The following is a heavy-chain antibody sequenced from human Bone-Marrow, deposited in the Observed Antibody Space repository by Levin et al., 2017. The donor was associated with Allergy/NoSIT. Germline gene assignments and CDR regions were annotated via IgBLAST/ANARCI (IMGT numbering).Heavy chain of an antibody. CDR1: GFTFSTYW. CDR3: ARDPRDGYNSGWFDP. CDR2: INSDGSGT. V-gene: IGHV3-74*01. J-gene: IGHJ5*02. D-gene: IGHD5-24*01. Sequence: GGSLRLSCAASGFTFSTYWMHWVRQAPGQGLVWVSRINSDGSGTSYADSVKGRFTISRDNAKNTLYLQMNSLRAEDTAVYYCARDPRDGYNSGWFDPWGQGTLVTVSS.